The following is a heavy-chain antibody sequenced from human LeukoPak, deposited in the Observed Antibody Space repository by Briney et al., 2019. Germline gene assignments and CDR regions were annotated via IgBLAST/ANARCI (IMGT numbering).Heavy chain of an antibody. Sequence: GGSLRLSCAASGFTFSSYWMHWVRQAPGKGLVWVSRINSDGSSTSYADSVKGRFTISRDNAKNTLYPQMNSLRAEDTAVYYCARDYDYYYYGMDVWGQGTTVTVSS. V-gene: IGHV3-74*01. CDR1: GFTFSSYW. CDR2: INSDGSST. J-gene: IGHJ6*02. CDR3: ARDYDYYYYGMDV. D-gene: IGHD3-3*01.